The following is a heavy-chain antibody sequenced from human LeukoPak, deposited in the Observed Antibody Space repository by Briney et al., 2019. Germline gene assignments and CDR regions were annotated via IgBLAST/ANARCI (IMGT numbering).Heavy chain of an antibody. CDR1: GFTFSSYA. D-gene: IGHD6-19*01. J-gene: IGHJ4*02. Sequence: GGSLRLSCAASGFTFSSYAMHWVRQAPGKGLEWVSAISGSGGSTYYADSVKGRFTISRDNSKNTLYLQMNSLRAEDTAVYYCAKLRQWLVSFFDYWGQGTLVTVSS. CDR2: ISGSGGST. V-gene: IGHV3-23*01. CDR3: AKLRQWLVSFFDY.